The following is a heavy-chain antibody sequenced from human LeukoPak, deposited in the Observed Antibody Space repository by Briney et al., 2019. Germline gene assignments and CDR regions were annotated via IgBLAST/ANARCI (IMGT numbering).Heavy chain of an antibody. CDR3: ARDLKAMVSPNY. J-gene: IGHJ4*02. Sequence: GASVKVSCKASGYTFTGYYMHWVRQAPGQGLEWMGRINPNSGGTNYAQKFQGRVTMTRDTSISTAYMELSRLRSDDTAVYYCARDLKAMVSPNYWGQGTLVTVSS. V-gene: IGHV1-2*06. CDR1: GYTFTGYY. CDR2: INPNSGGT. D-gene: IGHD5-18*01.